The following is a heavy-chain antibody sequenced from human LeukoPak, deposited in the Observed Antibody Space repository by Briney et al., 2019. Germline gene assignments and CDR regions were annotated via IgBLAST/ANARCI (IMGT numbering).Heavy chain of an antibody. D-gene: IGHD6-13*01. Sequence: SETLSLTCTVSGGSISSGSYYWGWIRQPAGKGLEWIGRIYTSGSTNYNPSLKSRVTISVDTSKNQFSLKLSSVTAADTAVYYCARDVAAAGTGYYYYMDVWGKGTTVTVSS. J-gene: IGHJ6*03. V-gene: IGHV4-61*02. CDR1: GGSISSGSYY. CDR2: IYTSGST. CDR3: ARDVAAAGTGYYYYMDV.